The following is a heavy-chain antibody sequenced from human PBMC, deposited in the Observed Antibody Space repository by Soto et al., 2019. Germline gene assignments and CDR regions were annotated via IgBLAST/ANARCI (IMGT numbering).Heavy chain of an antibody. V-gene: IGHV4-31*03. D-gene: IGHD5-18*01. Sequence: SETLSLTCTVSGGSIRSGGYYWSWVRQNPRRGLEWIGNIYYSGNTYYNPSLKSRLTISVDTSKNQFSLNLSSVTAADTAVYYCARDRLMATAGTARHYFGLDVWGQGTTATVS. CDR3: ARDRLMATAGTARHYFGLDV. CDR2: IYYSGNT. CDR1: GGSIRSGGYY. J-gene: IGHJ6*02.